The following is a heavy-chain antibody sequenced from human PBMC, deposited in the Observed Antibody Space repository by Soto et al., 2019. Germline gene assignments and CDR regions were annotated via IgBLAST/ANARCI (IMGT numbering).Heavy chain of an antibody. V-gene: IGHV4-4*02. CDR3: ARVRTIGSGSYQYDYYYYGMDV. CDR2: IYHSGST. Sequence: PSETLSLTCAVSGGSISSSNWWSWVRQPPGKGLEWIGEIYHSGSTNYNPSLKSRVTISVDKSKNQFSLKLSSVTAADTAVYYCARVRTIGSGSYQYDYYYYGMDVWGQGTTVTVSS. J-gene: IGHJ6*02. CDR1: GGSISSSNW. D-gene: IGHD3-10*01.